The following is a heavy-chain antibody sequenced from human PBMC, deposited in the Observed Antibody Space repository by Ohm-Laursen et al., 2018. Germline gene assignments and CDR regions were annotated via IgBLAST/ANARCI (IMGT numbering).Heavy chain of an antibody. D-gene: IGHD3-9*01. CDR1: APTFTDYD. CDR3: TREASDNYGYFDF. Sequence: ASVKVSCKASAPTFTDYDINWVRQATGHGLEWLGWMSPKSGKTGYAEKFQDRVTMTSDTSITTAYMELSGLRFEDTAHYYCTREASDNYGYFDFWGRGTPVTVSS. V-gene: IGHV1-8*01. J-gene: IGHJ2*01. CDR2: MSPKSGKT.